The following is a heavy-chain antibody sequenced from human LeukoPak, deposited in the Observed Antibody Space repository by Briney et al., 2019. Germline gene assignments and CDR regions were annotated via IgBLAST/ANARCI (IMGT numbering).Heavy chain of an antibody. CDR3: ARGSPLTGDLEY. CDR2: IYSGGST. Sequence: GGTLRLSCAASGFTVGSNYMSWVRQSPGKGLEWVSVIYSGGSTYYADSVKDRFTISRHNSKNTLYLQMNSLRAEDTAVYYCARGSPLTGDLEYWGQGTLVTVSS. D-gene: IGHD7-27*01. J-gene: IGHJ4*02. CDR1: GFTVGSNY. V-gene: IGHV3-53*04.